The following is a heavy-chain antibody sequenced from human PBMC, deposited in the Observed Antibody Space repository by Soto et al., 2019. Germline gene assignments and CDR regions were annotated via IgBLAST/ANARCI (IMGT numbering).Heavy chain of an antibody. CDR3: ARGVGRTPIFGVVNYPHLNWFDP. CDR1: GGSLRPYF. CDR2: INHSGST. D-gene: IGHD3-3*01. V-gene: IGHV4-34*01. Sequence: SETLSLTCAVYGGSLRPYFWTWIRQPPGKGLEWIGEINHSGSTNYNPSLKSRVTISVDTSKNQFSLKLSSVTAADTAVYYCARGVGRTPIFGVVNYPHLNWFDPWGQGTLVTVSS. J-gene: IGHJ5*02.